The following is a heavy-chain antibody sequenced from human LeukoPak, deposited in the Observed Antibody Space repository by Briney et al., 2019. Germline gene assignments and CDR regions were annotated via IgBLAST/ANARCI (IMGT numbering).Heavy chain of an antibody. Sequence: SETLSLTCTVSGGSISSSSYYWGWIRQPPGKGLEWIGSIYYSGSTYYNPSLKSRLTISVDTSKNQFSLKLSSVTAADTAVYYCARHGYTWGEKREIDYWGQGTLVTVSS. CDR2: IYYSGST. CDR3: ARHGYTWGEKREIDY. CDR1: GGSISSSSYY. J-gene: IGHJ4*02. V-gene: IGHV4-39*01. D-gene: IGHD3-16*01.